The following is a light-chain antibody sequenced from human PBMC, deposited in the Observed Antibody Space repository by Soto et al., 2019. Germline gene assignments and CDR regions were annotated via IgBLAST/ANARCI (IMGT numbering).Light chain of an antibody. CDR3: MQGTHWAPYT. V-gene: IGKV2-30*01. J-gene: IGKJ2*01. CDR2: KVS. Sequence: DVVMTQSPLSLPVTLGQPASISCRSSQSLAYSDGNTYLNWFQQRPGQSPRRLIYKVSNRDSVVPDRCSGRGSGNDFTLKISRVEAEDVVFYYCMQGTHWAPYTFGRWTKLEIK. CDR1: QSLAYSDGNTY.